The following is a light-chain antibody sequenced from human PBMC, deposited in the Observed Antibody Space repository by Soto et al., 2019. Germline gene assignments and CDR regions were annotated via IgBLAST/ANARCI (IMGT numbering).Light chain of an antibody. CDR3: QQYNGYSWA. Sequence: DIQMTQSPSTLSASVGDRVTITCRASQSLNDWLAWFQQKPGKAPNLLIYKVSNLESGVTSRFSGSGYGTEFPLTIISLQPDDFATYYCQQYNGYSWAFGQGTKVEI. J-gene: IGKJ1*01. CDR1: QSLNDW. V-gene: IGKV1-5*03. CDR2: KVS.